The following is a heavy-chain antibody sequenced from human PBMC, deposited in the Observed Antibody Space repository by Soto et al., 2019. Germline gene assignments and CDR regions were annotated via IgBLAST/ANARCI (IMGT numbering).Heavy chain of an antibody. J-gene: IGHJ5*02. CDR3: ARDIVVVTAAIRFDP. CDR1: GYTFTSYG. V-gene: IGHV1-18*01. Sequence: QVQLVQSGAEVKKPGASVKVSCKASGYTFTSYGISWVRQAPGQGLEWMGWISAYNGNTNYAQKLQGRVTMTTATSTSTAYMELRTLRTDDTAVYYCARDIVVVTAAIRFDPWGQGTLVTVSS. CDR2: ISAYNGNT. D-gene: IGHD2-2*02.